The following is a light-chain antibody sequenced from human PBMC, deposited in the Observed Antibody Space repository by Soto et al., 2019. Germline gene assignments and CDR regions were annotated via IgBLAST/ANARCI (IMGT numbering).Light chain of an antibody. CDR2: TAS. Sequence: DSQMTQSTSTLSASVGDRVTITCRASQSIGSWLAWYQQKPGKAPKLLIYTASSLESGVTSRFSGSGSGTEFTLTISSLQPDDFATYYCQQYNSYSGTFGQGTKVDIK. CDR3: QQYNSYSGT. CDR1: QSIGSW. V-gene: IGKV1-5*03. J-gene: IGKJ1*01.